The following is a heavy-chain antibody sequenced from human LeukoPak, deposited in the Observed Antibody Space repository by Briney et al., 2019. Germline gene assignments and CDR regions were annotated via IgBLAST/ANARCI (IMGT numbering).Heavy chain of an antibody. Sequence: SVKVSCKASGGTFSSYAISWVRQAPGQGLEWMGGIIPIFGTANYAQKFQGRVTITADESTSTAYMELSSLRSEDTAVYYCAREVAMVRGGYYYYYYMDVWGKGTTVTISS. CDR3: AREVAMVRGGYYYYYYMDV. CDR2: IIPIFGTA. V-gene: IGHV1-69*13. J-gene: IGHJ6*03. D-gene: IGHD3-10*01. CDR1: GGTFSSYA.